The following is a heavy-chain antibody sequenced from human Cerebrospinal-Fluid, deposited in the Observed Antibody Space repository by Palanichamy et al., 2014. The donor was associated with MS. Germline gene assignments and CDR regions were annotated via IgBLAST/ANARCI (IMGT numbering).Heavy chain of an antibody. Sequence: QVQLQESGPGLVKPSETLSPTCSVSGGSIRSGSYYWGWVRQPPGKGLEWIGSIYYTGSTYYSPSLKSRVTISVDSSKNQLSLRLSSVAAADTGLYFCARRGTVTTPLNAFDIWGQGTMVTVSS. D-gene: IGHD1-7*01. CDR1: GGSIRSGSYY. V-gene: IGHV4-39*01. CDR2: IYYTGST. CDR3: ARRGTVTTPLNAFDI. J-gene: IGHJ3*02.